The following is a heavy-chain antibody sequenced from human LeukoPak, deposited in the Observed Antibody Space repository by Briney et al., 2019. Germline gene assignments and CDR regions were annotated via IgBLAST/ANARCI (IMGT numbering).Heavy chain of an antibody. D-gene: IGHD6-13*01. CDR2: ISGSGGST. V-gene: IGHV3-23*01. J-gene: IGHJ4*02. CDR3: ASDPHPLGAAAGFDY. CDR1: GFTFSSYA. Sequence: GGSLRLSCAASGFTFSSYAMSWVRQAPGKGLEWVSAISGSGGSTYYADSVKGRFTISRDNAKNSLYLQMNSLRAEDTAVYYCASDPHPLGAAAGFDYWGQGTLVTVSS.